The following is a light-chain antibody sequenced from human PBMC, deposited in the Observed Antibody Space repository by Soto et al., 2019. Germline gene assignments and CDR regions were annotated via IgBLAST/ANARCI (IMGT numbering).Light chain of an antibody. CDR1: QSISSW. J-gene: IGKJ2*01. Sequence: DIQMTQSPSTLSASVGDRVTITCRASQSISSWLAWYQQKPGKAPKLLIQKTFSLDSELPSRFRGSGYGTEFTLTISSLQPDDFEAYLFQQYNSLYIFGQGTMLEIK. CDR2: KTF. CDR3: QQYNSLYI. V-gene: IGKV1-5*03.